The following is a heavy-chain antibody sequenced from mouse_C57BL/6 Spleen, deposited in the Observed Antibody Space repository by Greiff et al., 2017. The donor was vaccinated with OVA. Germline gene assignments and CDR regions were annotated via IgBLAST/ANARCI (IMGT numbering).Heavy chain of an antibody. V-gene: IGHV5-9-1*02. Sequence: EVQGVESGEGLVKPGGSLKLSCAASGFTFSSYAMSWVRQTPEKRLEWVAYISSGGDYIYYADTVKGRFTISRDNARNTLYLQMSSLKSEDTAMYYCTRDRREEGAMDYWGQGTSVTVSS. J-gene: IGHJ4*01. CDR2: ISSGGDYI. D-gene: IGHD3-3*01. CDR3: TRDRREEGAMDY. CDR1: GFTFSSYA.